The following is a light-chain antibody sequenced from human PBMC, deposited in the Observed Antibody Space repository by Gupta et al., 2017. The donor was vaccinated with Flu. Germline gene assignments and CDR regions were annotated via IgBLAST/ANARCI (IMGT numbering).Light chain of an antibody. Sequence: QSALTQPASVSGSPGQSITISCTGTSSDVGGYNYVSWYQQHPGKAPKLMIYEVSNRPSEVSNRFSGSKSGNTASLTISGLQAEDEADYYCSSYTSSSTPWVFGGGTKLTGL. CDR2: EVS. V-gene: IGLV2-14*01. J-gene: IGLJ3*02. CDR3: SSYTSSSTPWV. CDR1: SSDVGGYNY.